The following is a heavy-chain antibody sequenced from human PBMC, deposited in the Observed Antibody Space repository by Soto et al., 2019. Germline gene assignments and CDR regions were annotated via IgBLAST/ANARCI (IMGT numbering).Heavy chain of an antibody. D-gene: IGHD5-18*01. Sequence: QVQLQESGPGLVKPSGTLSLTCAVSGGSISSSNWWSWVRQPPGKGLEWIGEIYHSGSTNYNPSLKSRVTISVDKSKNQFSLKLGSVTAANTAVYYCARSGSPRGYSYGLDYWGQGTLVTVSS. CDR3: ARSGSPRGYSYGLDY. CDR1: GGSISSSNW. V-gene: IGHV4-4*02. CDR2: IYHSGST. J-gene: IGHJ4*02.